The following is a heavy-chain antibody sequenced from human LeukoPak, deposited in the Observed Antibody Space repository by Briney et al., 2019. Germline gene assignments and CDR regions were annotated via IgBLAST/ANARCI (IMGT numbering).Heavy chain of an antibody. CDR3: ARGLSSWYSLSSDFDY. Sequence: PSETLSLTCTVSGGSISSGGYYWSWIRQHPGKGLEWIGYIYYSGSTNYNPSLKSRVTISVDTSKNQFSLKLSSVTAADTAVYYCARGLSSWYSLSSDFDYWGQGTLVTVSS. D-gene: IGHD6-13*01. J-gene: IGHJ4*02. CDR1: GGSISSGGYY. CDR2: IYYSGST. V-gene: IGHV4-61*08.